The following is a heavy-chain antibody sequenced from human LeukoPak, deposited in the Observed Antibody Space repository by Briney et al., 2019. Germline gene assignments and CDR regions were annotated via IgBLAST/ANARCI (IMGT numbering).Heavy chain of an antibody. CDR1: GYTFTSYG. CDR3: ARHGGYYMDV. J-gene: IGHJ6*03. D-gene: IGHD3-16*01. Sequence: ASVKVSCKASGYTFTSYGISWVRQAAGQGLEWMGWISAYNGNTNYAQKLQGRVTMTTDTSTSTAYLELRSLRSDGTPVYYCARHGGYYMDVWRKATTLTVSS. CDR2: ISAYNGNT. V-gene: IGHV1-18*01.